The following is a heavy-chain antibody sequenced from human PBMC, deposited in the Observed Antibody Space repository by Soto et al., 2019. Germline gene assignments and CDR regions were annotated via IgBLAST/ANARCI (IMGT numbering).Heavy chain of an antibody. Sequence: SETLSLTCXVXGGSFSGYYWSWIRQPPGKGLEWIGEINHSGSTNYNPSLKSRVTISVDTSKNQFSLKLSSVTAADTAVYYCARGSRVLRYFDWLYIFDYWGQGTLVTVSS. V-gene: IGHV4-34*01. CDR2: INHSGST. D-gene: IGHD3-9*01. CDR3: ARGSRVLRYFDWLYIFDY. J-gene: IGHJ4*02. CDR1: GGSFSGYY.